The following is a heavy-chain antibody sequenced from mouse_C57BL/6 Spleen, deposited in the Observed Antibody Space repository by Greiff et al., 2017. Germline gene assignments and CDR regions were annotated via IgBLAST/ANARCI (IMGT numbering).Heavy chain of an antibody. J-gene: IGHJ2*01. Sequence: VQLQQPGAELVKPGASVKLSCKASGYTFTSYWMHWVKQRPGQGLEWIGMIHPNSGSTNYNAKFKSKATLTVDKASSTAYMQLSSLTSEDSAVYYCARSSTTVVATYYFDYWGQGTTLTVSS. D-gene: IGHD1-1*01. CDR1: GYTFTSYW. V-gene: IGHV1-64*01. CDR3: ARSSTTVVATYYFDY. CDR2: IHPNSGST.